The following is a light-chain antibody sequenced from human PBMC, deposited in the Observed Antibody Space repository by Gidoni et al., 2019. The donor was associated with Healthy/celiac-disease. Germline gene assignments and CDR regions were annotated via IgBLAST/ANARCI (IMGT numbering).Light chain of an antibody. CDR2: GKS. V-gene: IGLV3-19*01. J-gene: IGLJ1*01. CDR3: NSRDSSGNRPYV. CDR1: SPRSYY. Sequence: SSELTQDPAVSVALGQTVRITCQGDSPRSYYASWYQQKPGQAPVLVIYGKSNRPSGIPDRFSGSSSGNTASLTITGAQAEDEADYYCNSRDSSGNRPYVFGTGTKVTVL.